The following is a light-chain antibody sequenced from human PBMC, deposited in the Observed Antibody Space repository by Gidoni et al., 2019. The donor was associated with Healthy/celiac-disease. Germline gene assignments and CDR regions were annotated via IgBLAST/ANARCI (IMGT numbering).Light chain of an antibody. CDR1: Y. CDR2: DAS. Sequence: YLAWYQQKPGQSPRLLIYDASNRATGIPARFSGSGSGTECTLTISSLEPEDFAVYYCQQRSNWPMCSFGQGTKMEIK. J-gene: IGKJ2*04. V-gene: IGKV3-11*01. CDR3: QQRSNWPMCS.